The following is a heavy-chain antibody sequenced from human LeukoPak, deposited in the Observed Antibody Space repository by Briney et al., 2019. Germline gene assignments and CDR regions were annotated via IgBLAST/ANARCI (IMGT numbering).Heavy chain of an antibody. J-gene: IGHJ3*02. CDR2: IYYSGST. V-gene: IGHV4-59*01. CDR1: GGSISSYY. CDR3: ARDGRQLAAFDI. Sequence: SETLSLTCTVSGGSISSYYWSWIRQPPGKGLEWMGYIYYSGSTNYNPSLKSRVTISVDTSKNQFSLKLSSVTAADTAVYYCARDGRQLAAFDIWGQGTMVTVSS. D-gene: IGHD6-13*01.